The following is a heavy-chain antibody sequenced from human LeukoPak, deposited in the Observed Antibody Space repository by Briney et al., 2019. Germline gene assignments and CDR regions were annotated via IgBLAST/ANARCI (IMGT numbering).Heavy chain of an antibody. D-gene: IGHD2-2*01. CDR2: ISGSGGST. V-gene: IGHV3-23*01. CDR3: ARESCSSTSCYRLYYYYGMDV. J-gene: IGHJ6*02. CDR1: GFTFSSYA. Sequence: GGSLRLSCAASGFTFSSYAMSWVRQAPGKGLEWVSAISGSGGSTYYADSVKGRFTISRDNSKNTLYLQMNSLRAEDTAVYYCARESCSSTSCYRLYYYYGMDVWGQGTTVTVSS.